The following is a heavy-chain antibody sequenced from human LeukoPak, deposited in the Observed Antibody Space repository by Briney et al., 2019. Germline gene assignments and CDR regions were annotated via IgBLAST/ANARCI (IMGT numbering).Heavy chain of an antibody. J-gene: IGHJ5*02. CDR3: AREEIRSWFDP. CDR1: GFTFSSYA. D-gene: IGHD5-24*01. CDR2: ISSNGGST. V-gene: IGHV3-64*01. Sequence: GGALRLSCAASGFTFSSYAMHWVRQAPGKGLEYVSAISSNGGSTYYANSVKGRFTISRDNSKNTLYLQMGSLRAEDMAVYYCAREEIRSWFDPWGQGTLVTVSS.